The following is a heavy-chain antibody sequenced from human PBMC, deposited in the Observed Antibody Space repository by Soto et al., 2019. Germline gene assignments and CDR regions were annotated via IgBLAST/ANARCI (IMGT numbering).Heavy chain of an antibody. CDR2: ISYDGSNK. J-gene: IGHJ4*02. Sequence: ESGGGVVQPGRSLRLSCAASGFTFSSYAMHWVRQAPGKGLEWVAVISYDGSNKYYADSVKGRFTISRDNSKNTLYLQMNSLRAEDTAVYYCARDLYFDYWGQGTLVTVSS. V-gene: IGHV3-30-3*01. CDR3: ARDLYFDY. CDR1: GFTFSSYA.